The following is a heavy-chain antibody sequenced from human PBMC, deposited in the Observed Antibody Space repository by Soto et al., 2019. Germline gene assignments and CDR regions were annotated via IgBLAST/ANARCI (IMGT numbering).Heavy chain of an antibody. Sequence: ASVKVSCKASGYTFTSYAMHWVRQAPGQKLEWMGWINAGNGNTKYSQKFQGRVTITRDTSASTAYMELSSLRSEDTAVYYCARSIVVVTAQDYWRQGTLVIVYS. D-gene: IGHD2-21*02. J-gene: IGHJ4*02. V-gene: IGHV1-3*01. CDR3: ARSIVVVTAQDY. CDR1: GYTFTSYA. CDR2: INAGNGNT.